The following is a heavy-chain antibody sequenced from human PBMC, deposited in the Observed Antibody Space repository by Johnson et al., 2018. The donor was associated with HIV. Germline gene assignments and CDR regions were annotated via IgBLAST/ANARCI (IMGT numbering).Heavy chain of an antibody. J-gene: IGHJ3*02. Sequence: VQLVESGGGLVKPGGSLRLSCAASGFTFSNAWMSWVSQAPGKGLEWVDRIKSKTDGGTTDYAAPVKGRFTISRDDSKNTLYLQMNSLQTEDSAVYYCTTGRHSSSAFDIWGQGTMVTVSS. CDR3: TTGRHSSSAFDI. CDR2: IKSKTDGGTT. D-gene: IGHD4-11*01. CDR1: GFTFSNAW. V-gene: IGHV3-15*01.